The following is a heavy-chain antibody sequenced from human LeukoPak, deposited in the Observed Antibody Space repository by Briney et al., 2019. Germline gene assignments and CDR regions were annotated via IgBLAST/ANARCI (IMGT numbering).Heavy chain of an antibody. CDR3: ARDGTTVTTLPFDY. Sequence: GGSLRLSCAASGFTFSSFGIHWVRQAPGKGLEWVSYISSSSSTIYYADSVKGRFTISRDNAKNSLYLQMNSLRAEDTAVYYCARDGTTVTTLPFDYWGQGTLVTVSS. CDR1: GFTFSSFG. J-gene: IGHJ4*02. D-gene: IGHD4-17*01. V-gene: IGHV3-48*04. CDR2: ISSSSSTI.